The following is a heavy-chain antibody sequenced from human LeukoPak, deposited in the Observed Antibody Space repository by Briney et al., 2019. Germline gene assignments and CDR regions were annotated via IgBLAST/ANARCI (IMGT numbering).Heavy chain of an antibody. CDR3: ARARVVYCSGGSCYHFDY. CDR2: INAGNGNT. D-gene: IGHD2-15*01. CDR1: GFTFSSYA. J-gene: IGHJ4*02. Sequence: KPGRSLRLSCAASGFTFSSYAMHWVRQAPGQRLEWMGWINAGNGNTKYSQKFQGRVTITRDTSASTVYMELSSLRSEDTAVYYCARARVVYCSGGSCYHFDYWGQGVLVTVSS. V-gene: IGHV1-3*01.